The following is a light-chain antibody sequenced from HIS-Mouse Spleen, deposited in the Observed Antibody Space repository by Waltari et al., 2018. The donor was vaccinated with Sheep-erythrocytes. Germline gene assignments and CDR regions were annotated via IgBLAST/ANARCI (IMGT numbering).Light chain of an antibody. CDR3: YSSESSSTPRV. V-gene: IGLV2-23*01. CDR1: SSDVGSYYL. CDR2: EDS. J-gene: IGLJ3*02. Sequence: QSALPQPASVSWSPGQSITISCTGTSSDVGSYYLHSWYQQHPGQAPKLMIYEDSKRPSGVSNSFSGSRSGNTASLTISGVQAEDEADYYCYSSESSSTPRVFGGGTKLTVL.